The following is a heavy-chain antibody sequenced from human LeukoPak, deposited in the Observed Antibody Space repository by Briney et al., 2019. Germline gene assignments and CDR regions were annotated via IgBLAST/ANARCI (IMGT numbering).Heavy chain of an antibody. CDR2: ISYDGSNK. Sequence: GESLKISCAASGFTFSSYAMHLVRQAPGKGLEWVAVISYDGSNKYYADSVKGRFTISRDNSKNTLYLQMNSLRAEDTAVYYCARDRSRGIQLCPDYWGQGTLVTVSS. J-gene: IGHJ4*02. V-gene: IGHV3-30-3*01. D-gene: IGHD5-18*01. CDR3: ARDRSRGIQLCPDY. CDR1: GFTFSSYA.